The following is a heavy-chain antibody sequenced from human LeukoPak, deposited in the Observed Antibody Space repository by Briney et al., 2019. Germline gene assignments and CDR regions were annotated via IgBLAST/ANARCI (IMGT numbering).Heavy chain of an antibody. CDR3: ASDVGRSSSSIKNDY. CDR1: GFTFSSYS. J-gene: IGHJ4*02. Sequence: MAGGSLRLSCAASGFTFSSYSMNWVRQAPGKGLEWVSSISSSSSYIYYADSVKGRFTISRDNAKNSLYLQMNSLRAEDTAVYYCASDVGRSSSSIKNDYWGQGTLVTVSS. V-gene: IGHV3-21*01. CDR2: ISSSSSYI. D-gene: IGHD6-6*01.